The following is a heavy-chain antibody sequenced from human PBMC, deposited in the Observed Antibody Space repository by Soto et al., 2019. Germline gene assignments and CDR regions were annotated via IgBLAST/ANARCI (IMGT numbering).Heavy chain of an antibody. CDR2: FDPEDGET. J-gene: IGHJ6*02. Sequence: WASEKVSRKVSGYTLTELSMHWVRQAPGKGLEWMGGFDPEDGETIYAQQFQGRVTMTEATSRDTAYMELSSMRSEDPAVYYSAAPDSDFGSGYPPCLPPSGKYGMDVWGQGTTVTVSS. CDR3: AAPDSDFGSGYPPCLPPSGKYGMDV. D-gene: IGHD3-3*01. V-gene: IGHV1-24*01. CDR1: GYTLTELS.